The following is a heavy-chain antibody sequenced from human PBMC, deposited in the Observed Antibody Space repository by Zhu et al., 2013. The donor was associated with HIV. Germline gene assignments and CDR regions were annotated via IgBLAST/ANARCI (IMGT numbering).Heavy chain of an antibody. D-gene: IGHD3-10*01. CDR2: INHSGST. CDR3: ARGTNLGRGSMWGY. Sequence: QVQLQQWGAGLLKPSETLSLTCAVYGGSFSGYYWSWIRQPPGKGLEWIGEINHSGSTNYNPSLKSRVTISVDTSKNQFSLKLSSVTAADTAVYYCARGTNLGRGSMWGYWGQGTLGHRLL. CDR1: GGSFSGYY. V-gene: IGHV4-34*01. J-gene: IGHJ4*02.